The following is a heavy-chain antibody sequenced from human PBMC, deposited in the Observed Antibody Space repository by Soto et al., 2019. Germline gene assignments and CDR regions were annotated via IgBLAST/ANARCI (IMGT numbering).Heavy chain of an antibody. V-gene: IGHV3-49*05. J-gene: IGHJ4*02. CDR2: IRSKAYGGTT. CDR3: TRDDYYDSSGYTGADY. CDR1: GFTFGDYA. D-gene: IGHD3-22*01. Sequence: EVQLVESGGGLVKPGRSLRLSCTASGFTFGDYAMSWFRQAPGKGLEWVGFIRSKAYGGTTEYAASVKGRFTISRDDSKSIAYLQMNSLKTEDTAVYYCTRDDYYDSSGYTGADYWGQGTLVTVSS.